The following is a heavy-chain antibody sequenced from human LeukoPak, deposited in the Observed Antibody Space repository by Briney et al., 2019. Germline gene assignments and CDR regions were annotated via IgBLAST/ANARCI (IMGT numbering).Heavy chain of an antibody. V-gene: IGHV3-7*01. CDR2: IKQDGSEK. Sequence: GGSLRLSCAASGFTFSSYWMSWVRQAPGKGLEWVANIKQDGSEKYYVDFVKGRLTISRDNAKNSLYLQMNSLRAEDTAVYYCARDWAPLGWPYFDYWGQGTLVTVSS. CDR1: GFTFSSYW. J-gene: IGHJ4*02. D-gene: IGHD2-15*01. CDR3: ARDWAPLGWPYFDY.